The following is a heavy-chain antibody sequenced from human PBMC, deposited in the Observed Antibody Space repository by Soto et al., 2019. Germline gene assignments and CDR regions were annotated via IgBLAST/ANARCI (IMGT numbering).Heavy chain of an antibody. V-gene: IGHV3-23*01. CDR1: GFTFSSYA. CDR3: ANVFCSSSSRSWFADH. J-gene: IGHJ4*02. Sequence: GGSLRLSCVASGFTFSSYAMTWVRQAPGKGLEWVSVLGGSGVSKYYADSVQGRFTISRDNSKNTVFLQMNSLRVEDTALYYCANVFCSSSSRSWFADHWGQGALVTVSS. D-gene: IGHD3-9*01. CDR2: LGGSGVSK.